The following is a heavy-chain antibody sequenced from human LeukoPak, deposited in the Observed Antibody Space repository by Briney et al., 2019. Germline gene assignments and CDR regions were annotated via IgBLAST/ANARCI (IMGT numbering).Heavy chain of an antibody. CDR2: ISGSGGST. CDR3: AIDRLRYFEQWLGKYYFDY. Sequence: GGSLRLSCAASGFTFSSYAMSWVRQAPGKGLEWVSAISGSGGSTYYADSVKGRFTISRDNSKNTLYLQMNSLRAEDTAVYYCAIDRLRYFEQWLGKYYFDYWGQGTLVTVSS. V-gene: IGHV3-23*01. CDR1: GFTFSSYA. D-gene: IGHD3-9*01. J-gene: IGHJ4*02.